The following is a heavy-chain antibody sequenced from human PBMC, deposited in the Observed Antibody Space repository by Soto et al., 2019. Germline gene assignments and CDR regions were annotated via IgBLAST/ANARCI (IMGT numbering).Heavy chain of an antibody. CDR2: INAGNGNT. D-gene: IGHD6-19*01. Sequence: ASVKVSCKASGYTFTSYAMHWVRQAPGQRLEWMGWINAGNGNTKYSQKFQDRDTITRDTSASTAYMELSSLRSEDTAVYYCARVMAVAPSYYFDYWGQGTLVTVSS. J-gene: IGHJ4*02. CDR1: GYTFTSYA. CDR3: ARVMAVAPSYYFDY. V-gene: IGHV1-3*01.